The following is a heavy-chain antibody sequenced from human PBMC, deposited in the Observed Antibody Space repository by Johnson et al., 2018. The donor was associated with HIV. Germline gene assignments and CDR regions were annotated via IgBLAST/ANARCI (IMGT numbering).Heavy chain of an antibody. D-gene: IGHD6-19*01. V-gene: IGHV3-7*01. J-gene: IGHJ3*02. CDR2: IKQDGSDI. CDR1: GFTFSDYY. CDR3: ARVVGSGWYRGAFDI. Sequence: EVQLVESGGGFIQPGGSLRLSCAASGFTFSDYYMSWIRQAPGKGPEWVANIKQDGSDIYYLDSVKGRFTISRDNAKNSLYVQMNSLRAEDTAVYYCARVVGSGWYRGAFDIWGQGTMVTVSS.